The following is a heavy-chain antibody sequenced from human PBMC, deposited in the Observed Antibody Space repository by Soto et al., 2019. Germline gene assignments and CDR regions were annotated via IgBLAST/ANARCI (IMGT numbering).Heavy chain of an antibody. Sequence: QVQLQQWGAGLLKPSETLSLTCAVYRGSFSGYYWSWIRQPPGKGLEGFGEINHRVSTNYNPFLKRRVTISVDTSKNQFSLKLSSVTAADTAVYLCPRGRSSSIRGQGTLVTASS. J-gene: IGHJ4*02. D-gene: IGHD6-6*01. CDR3: PRGRSSSI. CDR2: INHRVST. V-gene: IGHV4-34*01. CDR1: RGSFSGYY.